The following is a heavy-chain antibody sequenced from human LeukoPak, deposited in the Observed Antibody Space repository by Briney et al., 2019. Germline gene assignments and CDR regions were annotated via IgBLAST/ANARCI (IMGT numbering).Heavy chain of an antibody. D-gene: IGHD5-18*01. Sequence: SETLSLTCAVSGYSICSGYYWGWIRQPPGKGLEWIGSIYHSGSTYYNPSLKSRVTISVDTSKNQFSLKLSSVTAADTAVYYCARSNYGYPDYWGQGTLVTVSS. V-gene: IGHV4-38-2*01. CDR3: ARSNYGYPDY. CDR2: IYHSGST. CDR1: GYSICSGYY. J-gene: IGHJ4*02.